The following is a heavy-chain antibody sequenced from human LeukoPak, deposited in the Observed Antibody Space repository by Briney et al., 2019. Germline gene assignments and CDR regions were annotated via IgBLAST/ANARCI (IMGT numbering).Heavy chain of an antibody. CDR2: ISGSGGST. Sequence: PGGSLRLSCAASGFTFSSYAMSWVRQAPGKGLEWVSAISGSGGSTYYADSVKGRFTFSRDNSKNTLYLQMNSLRAEDTAVYYCAKHGSGIVWHYFDYWGQGTLVTVSS. D-gene: IGHD3-10*01. J-gene: IGHJ4*02. CDR1: GFTFSSYA. V-gene: IGHV3-23*01. CDR3: AKHGSGIVWHYFDY.